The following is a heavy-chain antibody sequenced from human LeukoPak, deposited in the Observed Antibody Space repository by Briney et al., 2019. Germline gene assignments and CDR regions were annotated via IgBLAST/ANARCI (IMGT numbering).Heavy chain of an antibody. Sequence: PGGSLRLSCEASGFTVSANYMNWVRQAPGKGLEWVSIIYSGATTYYADSVRGRFTISRDNSKNTLYLQMNSLRAEDTAVYYCAKAAFPYYMDVWGKGTAVTVSS. J-gene: IGHJ6*03. CDR2: IYSGATT. CDR1: GFTVSANY. V-gene: IGHV3-66*02. CDR3: AKAAFPYYMDV. D-gene: IGHD2-15*01.